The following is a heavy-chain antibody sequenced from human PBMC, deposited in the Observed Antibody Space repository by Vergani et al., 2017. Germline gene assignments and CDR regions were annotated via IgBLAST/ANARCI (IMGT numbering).Heavy chain of an antibody. Sequence: EVQLLESGGGLVQPGGSLRLSCAASGFTFSSYAMSWVRQAPGKGLEWVSAISGSGGSTYYADSVKGRFTISRDNSKNTLYLQMISLRAEHTAVYYCVKPWGDYDYYFDYWGQGTLVTVAS. J-gene: IGHJ4*02. CDR2: ISGSGGST. D-gene: IGHD4-17*01. V-gene: IGHV3-23*01. CDR3: VKPWGDYDYYFDY. CDR1: GFTFSSYA.